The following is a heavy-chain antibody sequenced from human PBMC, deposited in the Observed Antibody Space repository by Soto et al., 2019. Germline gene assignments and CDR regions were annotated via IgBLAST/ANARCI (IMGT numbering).Heavy chain of an antibody. D-gene: IGHD6-19*01. V-gene: IGHV4-34*01. J-gene: IGHJ5*02. CDR3: ARDSGWGYWFDP. CDR2: INHSGST. Sequence: SETLSLTCAVYGGSFSGYYWSWIRQPPGKGLEWIGEINHSGSTNYNPSLKSRVTISVDTSKNQFSLKLSSVTAADTAVYYCARDSGWGYWFDPWGQGTLVTGSS. CDR1: GGSFSGYY.